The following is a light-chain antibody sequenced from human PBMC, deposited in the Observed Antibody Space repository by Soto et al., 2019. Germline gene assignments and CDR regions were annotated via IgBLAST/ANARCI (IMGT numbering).Light chain of an antibody. Sequence: SPSSXSAXVGXXXXITCRAXXXIXXXLNWYQQKPGKAPKLLIYAASSLQSGVPSRFSGSGSGTDFTLTISSLQPEDFATYYCQQSYSTSWTFGQGTKVEIK. CDR2: AAS. CDR1: XXIXXX. V-gene: IGKV1-39*01. J-gene: IGKJ1*01. CDR3: QQSYSTSWT.